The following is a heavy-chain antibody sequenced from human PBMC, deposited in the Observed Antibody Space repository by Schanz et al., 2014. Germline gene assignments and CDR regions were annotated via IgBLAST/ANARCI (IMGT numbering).Heavy chain of an antibody. CDR2: ISSGGGST. J-gene: IGHJ4*02. Sequence: EVQLLESGGGLVQPGGSLRLSCAASGFSFTTYAMSWVRQAPGKGLEWVSSISSGGGSTYYADSVKGRFTISRDNFKGALYLQMSSLRAEDTAVYCCAKSLESCPGGRCSRGYFDYWGQGTLVTVSS. V-gene: IGHV3-23*01. CDR3: AKSLESCPGGRCSRGYFDY. D-gene: IGHD2-8*02. CDR1: GFSFTTYA.